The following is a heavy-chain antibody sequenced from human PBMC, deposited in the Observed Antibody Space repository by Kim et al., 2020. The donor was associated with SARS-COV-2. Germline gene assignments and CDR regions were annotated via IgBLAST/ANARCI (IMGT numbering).Heavy chain of an antibody. CDR2: INSDGSST. CDR3: ARAYYDLWSGYYMGLGY. CDR1: GFTFSSYW. Sequence: GGSLRLSCAASGFTFSSYWMHWVRQAPGKGLVWVSRINSDGSSTSYADSVKGRFTISRDNAKNTLYLQMNSLRAEDTAVYYCARAYYDLWSGYYMGLGYWGQGTLVTVSS. V-gene: IGHV3-74*01. J-gene: IGHJ4*02. D-gene: IGHD3-3*01.